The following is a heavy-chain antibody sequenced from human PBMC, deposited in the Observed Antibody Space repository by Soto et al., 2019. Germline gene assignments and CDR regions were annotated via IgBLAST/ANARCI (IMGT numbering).Heavy chain of an antibody. CDR3: ARHGSSWYYYYGMDV. V-gene: IGHV5-51*01. Sequence: PGESLKISCKGSGYTFITYWIGWVRQMPGKGLEWMGIIYPGDSDTRYSPSFQGQVTISADKSISTAYLQWSSLKASDTAMYYCARHGSSWYYYYGMDVWGQGTTVTVSS. CDR2: IYPGDSDT. CDR1: GYTFITYW. D-gene: IGHD6-13*01. J-gene: IGHJ6*02.